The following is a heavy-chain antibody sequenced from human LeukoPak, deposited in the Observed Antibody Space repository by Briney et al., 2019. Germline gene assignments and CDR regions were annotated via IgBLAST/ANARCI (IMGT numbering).Heavy chain of an antibody. CDR2: IWYDGSKK. D-gene: IGHD3-3*01. CDR1: GFTFRSYG. Sequence: PGRSLRLSCVAPGFTFRSYGMHWVRQAPGKGLEWVAVIWYDGSKKYYADSVKGRFTISRDNSKNTLYLQMNSLRAEDTAVYYCAKSGGVVTDPYYFDYWGQGTLVTVSS. J-gene: IGHJ4*02. CDR3: AKSGGVVTDPYYFDY. V-gene: IGHV3-33*06.